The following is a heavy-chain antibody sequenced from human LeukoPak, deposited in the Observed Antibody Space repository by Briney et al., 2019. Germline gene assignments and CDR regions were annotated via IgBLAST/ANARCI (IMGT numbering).Heavy chain of an antibody. CDR1: GGSISSSNW. J-gene: IGHJ6*04. CDR2: IYHSGST. Sequence: SGTLSLTCAVSGGSISSSNWWSWVRQPPGKGLEWIGEIYHSGSTNYNPSLKRRVTISVDKSKNQFSLKLSSVTAADTAVYYCARGHYDILTGYHYGMDVWGKGTTVTVSS. V-gene: IGHV4-4*02. D-gene: IGHD3-9*01. CDR3: ARGHYDILTGYHYGMDV.